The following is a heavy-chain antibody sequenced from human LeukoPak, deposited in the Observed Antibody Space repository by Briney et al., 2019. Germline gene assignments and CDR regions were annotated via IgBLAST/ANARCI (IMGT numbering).Heavy chain of an antibody. CDR1: GYSFTSYW. D-gene: IGHD3-9*01. V-gene: IGHV5-51*01. CDR2: IYLGDSDT. CDR3: ARHGDDILTGYTGDY. J-gene: IGHJ4*02. Sequence: GESLKISCKGSGYSFTSYWIGWVRQMPGKGLEWMGIIYLGDSDTRYSPSFQGQVTISADKSISTAYLQWSSLKASDTAMYYCARHGDDILTGYTGDYWGQGTLVTVSS.